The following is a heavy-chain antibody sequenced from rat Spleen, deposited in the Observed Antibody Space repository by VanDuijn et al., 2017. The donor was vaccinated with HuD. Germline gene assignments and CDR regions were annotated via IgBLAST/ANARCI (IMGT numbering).Heavy chain of an antibody. CDR3: ARLGNSGFGNWFAY. CDR2: ISTGGGST. CDR1: GFTFSNYD. Sequence: EVQLVESGGGLVQPGRSLKLSCAASGFTFSNYDMAWVRQAPTKGLEWIASISTGGGSTYYRDSVKGRFNISRDNAKSTLSLQMDSLRSEDSATYYCARLGNSGFGNWFAYWGQGTLVTVSS. D-gene: IGHD4-4*01. V-gene: IGHV5S23*01. J-gene: IGHJ3*01.